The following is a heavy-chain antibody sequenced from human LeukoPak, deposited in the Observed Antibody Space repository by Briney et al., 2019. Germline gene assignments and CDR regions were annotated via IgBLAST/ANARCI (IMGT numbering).Heavy chain of an antibody. Sequence: GRSLRLSCAASGFTFSSYGMHWVRQAPGKGLEWVAVIWYDGSNKYYADSVKGRFTISRDNSKNTLYLQMNSLRAEDTAVYYCAREGADYGGTDAFDIWGQGTTVTVSS. D-gene: IGHD4-23*01. CDR1: GFTFSSYG. CDR2: IWYDGSNK. V-gene: IGHV3-33*01. CDR3: AREGADYGGTDAFDI. J-gene: IGHJ3*02.